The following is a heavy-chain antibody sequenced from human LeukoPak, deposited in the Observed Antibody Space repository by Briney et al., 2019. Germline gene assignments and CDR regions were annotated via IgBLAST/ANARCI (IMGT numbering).Heavy chain of an antibody. V-gene: IGHV1-18*01. CDR3: AREGDYYGSGSYPNYDYYYMDV. J-gene: IGHJ6*03. D-gene: IGHD3-10*01. CDR1: GYTFTSYG. CDR2: ISAYNGNT. Sequence: ASVKVSCKASGYTFTSYGISWVRQAPGQGLEWMGWISAYNGNTNYAQKLQGRVTMTTDTSTSTAYMELRSLRSDDTAVYYCAREGDYYGSGSYPNYDYYYMDVWGKGTTVTVSS.